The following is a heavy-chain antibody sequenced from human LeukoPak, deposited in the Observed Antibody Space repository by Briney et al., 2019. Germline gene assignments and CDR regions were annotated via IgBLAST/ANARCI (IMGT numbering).Heavy chain of an antibody. CDR3: ARRRYYDSTGYVE. J-gene: IGHJ1*01. CDR1: GDYISSSSYY. Sequence: SETLSLTCAVSGDYISSSSYYWGWIRQSPGTGLEWIGDIYHSGRTYYNPSLKSRVAISIDTSKNQFSLRLRSMTAADTAVFYCARRRYYDSTGYVEWGRGTLVTVSS. CDR2: IYHSGRT. D-gene: IGHD3-22*01. V-gene: IGHV4-39*01.